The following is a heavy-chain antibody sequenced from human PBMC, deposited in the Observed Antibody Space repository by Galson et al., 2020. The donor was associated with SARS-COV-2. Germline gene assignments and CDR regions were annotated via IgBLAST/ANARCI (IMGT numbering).Heavy chain of an antibody. J-gene: IGHJ4*02. CDR3: ATELAARLFDY. D-gene: IGHD6-6*01. CDR1: GFTFSSYA. CDR2: ISYDGSNK. Sequence: GGSLRLSCAASGFTFSSYAMHWVRQAPGKGLEWVAVISYDGSNKYYADSVKGRFTISRDNSKNTLYLQMNSLRAEDTAVYYCATELAARLFDYWGQGTLVTVSS. V-gene: IGHV3-30*01.